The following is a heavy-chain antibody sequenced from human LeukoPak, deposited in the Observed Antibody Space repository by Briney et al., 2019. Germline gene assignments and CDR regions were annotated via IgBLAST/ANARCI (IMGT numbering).Heavy chain of an antibody. D-gene: IGHD3-10*01. V-gene: IGHV1-2*02. J-gene: IGHJ5*02. CDR3: ARDNSVGDIAWWFDP. CDR2: INPNSGGT. Sequence: ASVKVSCKASGYTFTGYYMHWVRQAPGQGLEWMGWINPNSGGTNYAQKFQGRVTLTRDMSTSTDYMELRSLKSEDTAVYYCARDNSVGDIAWWFDPWGQGTLVTVSS. CDR1: GYTFTGYY.